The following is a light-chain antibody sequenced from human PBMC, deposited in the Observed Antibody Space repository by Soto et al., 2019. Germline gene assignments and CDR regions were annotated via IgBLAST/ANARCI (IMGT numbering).Light chain of an antibody. CDR3: QQYGNSPWT. J-gene: IGKJ1*01. CDR2: GAS. CDR1: QSVSSSY. V-gene: IGKV3-20*01. Sequence: IGMTQSPATLSVSPGERATLSCRASQSVSSSYLAWYQHRPGQAPRFLIFGASSRATGIPDRFSGTGSGTDFTLTISRLEPEDFAVYYCQQYGNSPWTFGQGTKVDIK.